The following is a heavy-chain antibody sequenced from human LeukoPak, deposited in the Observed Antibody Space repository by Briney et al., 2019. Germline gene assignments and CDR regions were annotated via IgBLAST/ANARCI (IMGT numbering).Heavy chain of an antibody. CDR1: GGSISSSSYY. V-gene: IGHV4-39*07. CDR3: ATGKERDYFYMDV. D-gene: IGHD1-26*01. CDR2: IYFSGST. Sequence: KPSETLSLTCTVSGGSISSSSYYWGWIRQPPGKGLDWIGIIYFSGSTLYNPSLTGRVTLSLDRSKNQVSLTLNSVTAADTAIYYCATGKERDYFYMDVWGTGSAVTVSS. J-gene: IGHJ6*03.